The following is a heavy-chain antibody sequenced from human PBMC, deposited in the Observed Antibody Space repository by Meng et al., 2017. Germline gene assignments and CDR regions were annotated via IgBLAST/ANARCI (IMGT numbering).Heavy chain of an antibody. CDR3: AHSRGIVVVQTEEDYFDY. D-gene: IGHD2-15*01. V-gene: IGHV2-5*05. J-gene: IGHJ4*02. CDR1: GFSLSSRGVG. CDR2: IHWDDNK. Sequence: SGPTLVKPTQTLTLTCTFSGFSLSSRGVGVGWIRQPPGKALEWLALIHWDDNKQYGPSLKSRLTFTQDTSKNQVVLTMTNVDPVDTATYYCAHSRGIVVVQTEEDYFDYCGQAIL.